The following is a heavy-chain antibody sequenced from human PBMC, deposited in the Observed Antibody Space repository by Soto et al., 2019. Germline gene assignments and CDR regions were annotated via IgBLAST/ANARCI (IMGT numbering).Heavy chain of an antibody. CDR1: GYTFTSYG. Sequence: QVQLVQSGAEVKKPGASVKVSCKASGYTFTSYGISWVRQAPGQGVEWMEWISAYNGNTNYAQKLQGRVTMTTDTTTSTADMELRRLRSDDTAVYYCAKYYYDSSGYYSLDYWGQGTLVTVSS. D-gene: IGHD3-22*01. J-gene: IGHJ4*02. V-gene: IGHV1-18*01. CDR2: ISAYNGNT. CDR3: AKYYYDSSGYYSLDY.